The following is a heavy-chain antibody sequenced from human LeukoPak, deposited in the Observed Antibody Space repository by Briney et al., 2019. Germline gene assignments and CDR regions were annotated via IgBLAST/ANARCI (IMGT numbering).Heavy chain of an antibody. Sequence: GGSLRLSCAASGFTFSNYWIHWVRQAPGKGLVWVSRISENGRTTTYADSVKGRFTISRDTSKNTLFLQMNSLRAEDTAAYYCARIYSGSHYSWGQGTLVTISS. V-gene: IGHV3-74*01. J-gene: IGHJ4*02. CDR2: ISENGRTT. CDR1: GFTFSNYW. D-gene: IGHD1-26*01. CDR3: ARIYSGSHYS.